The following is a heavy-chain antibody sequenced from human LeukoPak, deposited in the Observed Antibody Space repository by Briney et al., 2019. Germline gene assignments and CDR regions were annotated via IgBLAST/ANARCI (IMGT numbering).Heavy chain of an antibody. D-gene: IGHD2-2*03. V-gene: IGHV1-18*01. CDR1: GYTFTSDG. J-gene: IGHJ6*02. Sequence: ASVKVSCKASGYTFTSDGISWVRQAPGQGLEWMGWISAYNGNTNYAQKLQGRVTMTTDTSTSTAYMELRSLRSDDTAVYYCARGVDGYCSSTSCFDYYGMDVWGQGTTVTVSS. CDR2: ISAYNGNT. CDR3: ARGVDGYCSSTSCFDYYGMDV.